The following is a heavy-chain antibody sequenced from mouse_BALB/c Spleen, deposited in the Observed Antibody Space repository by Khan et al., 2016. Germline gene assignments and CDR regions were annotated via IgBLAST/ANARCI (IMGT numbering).Heavy chain of an antibody. V-gene: IGHV4-1*02. Sequence: EVKLLESGGGLVHPGGSLKLSCAASGFDFSRYWMSWVRQAPGKGLEWIGEINPDSYTINYTPSLKDKFIISRDNAKNTLYLQMSTVRSEDTALYYCARGGYYGYLAYWGQGTLVTVSA. CDR1: GFDFSRYW. J-gene: IGHJ3*01. CDR3: ARGGYYGYLAY. D-gene: IGHD1-1*01. CDR2: INPDSYTI.